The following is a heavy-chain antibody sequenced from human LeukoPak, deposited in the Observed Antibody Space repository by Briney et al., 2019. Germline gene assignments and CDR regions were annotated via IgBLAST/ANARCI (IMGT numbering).Heavy chain of an antibody. CDR2: INPNTGDR. CDR1: GYTFTNYH. CDR3: ARTTSLTASGYDY. Sequence: ASVKVSCKASGYTFTNYHINWVRQAPGQGLEWMGWINPNTGDRGYAQKFQGRVSITSDTSISTAYMELGSLRSEDTAEYFCARTTSLTASGYDYWGQGTLVTVSS. J-gene: IGHJ4*02. V-gene: IGHV1-8*03. D-gene: IGHD4-17*01.